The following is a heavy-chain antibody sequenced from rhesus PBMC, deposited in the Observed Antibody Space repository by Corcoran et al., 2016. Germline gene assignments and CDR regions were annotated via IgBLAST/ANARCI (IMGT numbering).Heavy chain of an antibody. CDR1: GGSSSSGYYY. CDR2: MTDIGGT. Sequence: QVQLQESGPGLVKPSETLSLTCAVSGGSSSSGYYYCSWIRQPPGKGVEGIGSMTDIGGTSKHPSPKSRVTISSYTTKNQFSLKLSSVTAADTAVYYCARADLGAEYFEFWGQGALVTVSS. V-gene: IGHV4-122*02. J-gene: IGHJ1*01. CDR3: ARADLGAEYFEF.